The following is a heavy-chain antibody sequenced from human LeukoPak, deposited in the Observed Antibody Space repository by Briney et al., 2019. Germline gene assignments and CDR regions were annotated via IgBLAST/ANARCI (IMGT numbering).Heavy chain of an antibody. CDR1: SGSISTSNYY. D-gene: IGHD3-10*01. CDR2: IFYSGSI. V-gene: IGHV4-39*07. Sequence: SETLSLTCTVSSGSISTSNYYWGWVRQPPGKAQEWIGNIFYSGSIYYNPSLKSRVTISVDTSKNLFSLILTSVTAADTAMYYCTSANGYGLIDYRGQGTLVTVSS. CDR3: TSANGYGLIDY. J-gene: IGHJ4*02.